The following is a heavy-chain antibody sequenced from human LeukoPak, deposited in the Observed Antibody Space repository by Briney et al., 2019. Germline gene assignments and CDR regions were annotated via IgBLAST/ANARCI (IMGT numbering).Heavy chain of an antibody. CDR3: ASTSGWYEPIDY. Sequence: GRSLRLSCAASGFTYSSYGMHWVRQAPGKGLEWVAVIWYDGSNKYYADSVKGRFTISRDNSKNTLYLQMNSLRAEDTAVYYCASTSGWYEPIDYWGQGTLVTVSS. D-gene: IGHD6-19*01. J-gene: IGHJ4*02. CDR1: GFTYSSYG. CDR2: IWYDGSNK. V-gene: IGHV3-33*01.